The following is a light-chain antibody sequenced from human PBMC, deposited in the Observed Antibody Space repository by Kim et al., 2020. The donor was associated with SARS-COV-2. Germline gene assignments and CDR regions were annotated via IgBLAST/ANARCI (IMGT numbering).Light chain of an antibody. V-gene: IGKV4-1*01. CDR2: WAS. CDR1: QSVLYSSNNKNY. Sequence: VTINCKSSQSVLYSSNNKNYLAWYQQKPGQPPKLLIYWASTRESWVPDRFSGSGSGTDFTLTISSLQAEDVAVYYCQQYYSTPLTFGGGTKVDIK. CDR3: QQYYSTPLT. J-gene: IGKJ4*01.